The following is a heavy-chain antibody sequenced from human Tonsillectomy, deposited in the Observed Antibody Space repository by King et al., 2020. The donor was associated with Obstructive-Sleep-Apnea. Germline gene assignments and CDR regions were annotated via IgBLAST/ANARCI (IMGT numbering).Heavy chain of an antibody. CDR1: DGAFSVGSHH. J-gene: IGHJ5*02. CDR2: TYYSGIT. Sequence: QLQESGPGLVKPSQTLSLTCTVSDGAFSVGSHHWNWIRQLPGKGLEWIGYTYYSGITSYNPSLKGRVSISLDKSKGQFSLRLDSVTAADTAVYYCAREGTSSSPNWFGPWGPGTLVTVSS. D-gene: IGHD2-2*01. CDR3: AREGTSSSPNWFGP. V-gene: IGHV4-31*03.